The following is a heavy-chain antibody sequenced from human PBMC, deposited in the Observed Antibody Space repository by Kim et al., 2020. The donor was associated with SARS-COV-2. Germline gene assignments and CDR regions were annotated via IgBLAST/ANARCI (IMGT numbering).Heavy chain of an antibody. CDR2: IYYSGST. V-gene: IGHV4-39*01. Sequence: SETLSLTCTVSGGSISSSSYYWGWIRQPPGKGLEWIGSIYYSGSTYYNPSLKSRVTISVDTSKNQFSLKLSSVTAADTAVYYCAMRLIVVVPAAKETDYWGQGTLVTVSS. J-gene: IGHJ4*02. D-gene: IGHD2-2*01. CDR3: AMRLIVVVPAAKETDY. CDR1: GGSISSSSYY.